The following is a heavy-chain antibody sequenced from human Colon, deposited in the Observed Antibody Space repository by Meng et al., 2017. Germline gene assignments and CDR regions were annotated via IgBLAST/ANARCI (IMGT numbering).Heavy chain of an antibody. J-gene: IGHJ4*02. Sequence: SLKISCAASGFTFDHNGMHWVRQVPGKGLEWVSGITWNSGDRVYADSVKGRFTITSDNDKNSLYLQINSLRPEDTALYYCAKGFYSTTSSTYFDSWGQGALVTVSS. V-gene: IGHV3-9*01. CDR3: AKGFYSTTSSTYFDS. CDR2: ITWNSGDR. D-gene: IGHD3-3*01. CDR1: GFTFDHNG.